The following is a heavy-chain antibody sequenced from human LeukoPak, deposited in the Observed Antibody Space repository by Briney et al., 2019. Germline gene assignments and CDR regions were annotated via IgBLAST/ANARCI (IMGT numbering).Heavy chain of an antibody. V-gene: IGHV3-23*01. CDR1: EFTFNNYA. D-gene: IGHD1-1*01. CDR2: ISGSGVST. J-gene: IGHJ3*02. Sequence: GGSLRLSCAASEFTFNNYAMSWVRQAPGKGLEWVSTISGSGVSTYYADSVKGRFTISRDNSKNTLYLQMNSLRAEDTAVYYCARDLGDNWNDYFGAFDIWGQGTMVTVSS. CDR3: ARDLGDNWNDYFGAFDI.